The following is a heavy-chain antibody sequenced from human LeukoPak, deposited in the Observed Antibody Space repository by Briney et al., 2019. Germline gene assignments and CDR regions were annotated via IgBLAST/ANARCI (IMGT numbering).Heavy chain of an antibody. CDR3: ARGLPFGVVIITLTYDYYMDV. D-gene: IGHD3-3*01. J-gene: IGHJ6*03. V-gene: IGHV3-7*01. CDR1: GFTFSSYW. CDR2: FKQDVSEK. Sequence: GGSLRLSCAASGFTFSSYWMSWVRQAPGKGLEWVANFKQDVSEKYYVDSVKGRFTISRDNAKNSLYLQMNSLRAEDTAVYYCARGLPFGVVIITLTYDYYMDVWGKGTTVTVSS.